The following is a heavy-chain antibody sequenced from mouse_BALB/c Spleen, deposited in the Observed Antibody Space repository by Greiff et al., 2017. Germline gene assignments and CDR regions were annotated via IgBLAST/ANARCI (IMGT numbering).Heavy chain of an antibody. V-gene: IGHV5-4*02. CDR3: AREGRYDGYYDAMDY. J-gene: IGHJ4*01. CDR1: GFTFSDSY. D-gene: IGHD2-14*01. Sequence: DVMLVESGGGLVKPGGSLKLSCAASGFTFSDSYMYWVRQTPEKRLEWVATISDGCSYTYYPDSVKGRFTISRDNAKNNLYLHMSSLQSEDTAMYYCAREGRYDGYYDAMDYWGQGTSVTGSA. CDR2: ISDGCSYT.